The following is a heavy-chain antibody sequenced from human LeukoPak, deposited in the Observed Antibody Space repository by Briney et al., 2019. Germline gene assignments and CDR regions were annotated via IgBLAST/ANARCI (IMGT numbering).Heavy chain of an antibody. Sequence: GGSLRLSCAASGFTFSSYSMNWVRQAPGKGLEWVSCISSSSSYIYYADSVKGRFTISRDNAKNSLFLQMNSLRAEDTAVYYCARVLRYCSGGNCYSGGLGYMDVWGEGTTVTISS. CDR1: GFTFSSYS. CDR2: ISSSSSYI. CDR3: ARVLRYCSGGNCYSGGLGYMDV. J-gene: IGHJ6*03. V-gene: IGHV3-21*04. D-gene: IGHD2-15*01.